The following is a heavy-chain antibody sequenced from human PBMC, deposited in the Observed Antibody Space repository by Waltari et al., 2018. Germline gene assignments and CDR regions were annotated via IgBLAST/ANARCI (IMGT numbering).Heavy chain of an antibody. Sequence: EVQLLDSGGVLIQPGGSLSLSCGASGFPFSSYAMTWVRQAPGKGLEWVSSITSGTTTYYADSVKGRFTISRDNSKNTLYLQMNSLRAEDTAVYYCAKVVTNWFDPWGQGALVTVSS. D-gene: IGHD2-21*02. CDR2: ITSGTTT. CDR3: AKVVTNWFDP. V-gene: IGHV3-23*05. CDR1: GFPFSSYA. J-gene: IGHJ5*02.